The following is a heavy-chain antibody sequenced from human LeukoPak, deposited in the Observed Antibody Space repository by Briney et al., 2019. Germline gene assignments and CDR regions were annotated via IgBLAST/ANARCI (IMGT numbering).Heavy chain of an antibody. D-gene: IGHD6-13*01. J-gene: IGHJ5*02. CDR1: GGSFSGYY. CDR2: INHSGST. CDR3: ARRFVRTAAAGNNANSRWFDP. V-gene: IGHV4-34*01. Sequence: PSETLSLTCAVYGGSFSGYYWSWIRQPPGKGLEWIGEINHSGSTNYNPSLKSRVTISVDTSKNQFSLKLSSVTAADTAVYYCARRFVRTAAAGNNANSRWFDPWGQGTLVTVSS.